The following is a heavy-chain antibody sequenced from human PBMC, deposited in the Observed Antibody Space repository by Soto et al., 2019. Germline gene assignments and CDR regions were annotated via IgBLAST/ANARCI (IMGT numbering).Heavy chain of an antibody. CDR1: GGTFSSYA. CDR2: IIPILGTA. Sequence: SVKVSCKASGGTFSSYAISWVRQAPGQGLEWMGGIIPILGTANYAQRFQGRVTFTADEATSTAYMGLRSLRSEDTLLYYRAPTRRRGDCRSGSCYCFENRGR. D-gene: IGHD2-15*01. V-gene: IGHV1-69*13. J-gene: IGHJ2*01. CDR3: APTRRRGDCRSGSCYCFEN.